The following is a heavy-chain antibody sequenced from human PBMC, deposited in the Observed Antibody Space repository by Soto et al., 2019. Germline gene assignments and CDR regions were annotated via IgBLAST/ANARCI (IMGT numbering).Heavy chain of an antibody. V-gene: IGHV3-21*01. Sequence: GGSLRLSCAASGFTFSSYSMNWVRQAPGKGLEWVSSISSSSSYIYYADSVKGRFTISRDNAKNSLYLQMNSLRAEDTAVYYCAREAMIVPDFDSWGQGTLVTVSS. CDR3: AREAMIVPDFDS. J-gene: IGHJ4*02. CDR2: ISSSSSYI. CDR1: GFTFSSYS. D-gene: IGHD3-22*01.